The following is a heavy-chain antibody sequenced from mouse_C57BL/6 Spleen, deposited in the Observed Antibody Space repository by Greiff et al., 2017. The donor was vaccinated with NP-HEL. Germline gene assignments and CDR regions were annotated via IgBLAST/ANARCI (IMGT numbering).Heavy chain of an antibody. V-gene: IGHV5-6*01. CDR3: ARHYYGSSSYYFYY. CDR1: GFTFSSYG. D-gene: IGHD1-1*01. CDR2: ISSGGSYT. J-gene: IGHJ2*01. Sequence: EVMLVESGGDLVKPGGSLKLSCAASGFTFSSYGMSWVRQTPDKRLEWVATISSGGSYTSYPDSVKGRFTISRYNAKNTLYLQMSSLKSEDTAMYYCARHYYGSSSYYFYYWGQGTTLTVSS.